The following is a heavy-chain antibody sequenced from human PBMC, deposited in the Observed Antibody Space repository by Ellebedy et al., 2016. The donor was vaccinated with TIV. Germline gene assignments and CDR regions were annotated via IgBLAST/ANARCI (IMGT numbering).Heavy chain of an antibody. J-gene: IGHJ5*02. Sequence: AASVKVSCKASGYRYNTYGFTWVRQAPGQGLEWMGWISVHNGNPNYAQKFQGRVLMTTDTSTSTGYMGLRNLRSDDTAVYYCGRVWPDGDPPWGQGTQVTVSS. CDR1: GYRYNTYG. D-gene: IGHD4-17*01. CDR3: GRVWPDGDPP. CDR2: ISVHNGNP. V-gene: IGHV1-18*01.